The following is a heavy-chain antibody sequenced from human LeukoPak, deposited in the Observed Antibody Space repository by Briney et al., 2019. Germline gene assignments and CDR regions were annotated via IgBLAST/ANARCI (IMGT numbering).Heavy chain of an antibody. CDR3: ARDLRIAAAGTERWFDP. D-gene: IGHD6-13*01. Sequence: GGSLRLSCAASGFTVSSKYMSWVRQTPGKGLEWVSVIYSGGSTYYADSVKGRFTISRDNSKNTLYLQMNSLRAEDTAVYYCARDLRIAAAGTERWFDPWGQGTLVTVSS. V-gene: IGHV3-66*01. J-gene: IGHJ5*02. CDR2: IYSGGST. CDR1: GFTVSSKY.